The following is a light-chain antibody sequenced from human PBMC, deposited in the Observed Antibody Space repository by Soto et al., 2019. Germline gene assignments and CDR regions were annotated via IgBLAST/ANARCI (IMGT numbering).Light chain of an antibody. CDR3: QQSYSTPRT. Sequence: DIQMTQSPCSLSASVGDRVTLTCRASQSISTYLNWYQQKPGKAPQVLISAASTLQSGVPSRFSGSGDGTDFALNINSLQPEDFAAYYCQQSYSTPRTFGQGTKVDIK. V-gene: IGKV1-39*01. CDR2: AAS. J-gene: IGKJ1*01. CDR1: QSISTY.